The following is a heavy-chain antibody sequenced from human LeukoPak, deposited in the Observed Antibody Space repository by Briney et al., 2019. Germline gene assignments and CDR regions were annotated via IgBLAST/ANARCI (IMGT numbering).Heavy chain of an antibody. CDR1: GFTFSSYW. V-gene: IGHV3-7*03. CDR3: ATKSGNYYNY. J-gene: IGHJ4*02. Sequence: GGSLRLSCAASGFTFSSYWMSWVRQAPGKGLEWVANIKQDGSEKYYVDSVKGRFTVSRDNAKESLYLQINSLRTEDTAVYYCATKSGNYYNYWGRGSLVTVSS. CDR2: IKQDGSEK. D-gene: IGHD1-26*01.